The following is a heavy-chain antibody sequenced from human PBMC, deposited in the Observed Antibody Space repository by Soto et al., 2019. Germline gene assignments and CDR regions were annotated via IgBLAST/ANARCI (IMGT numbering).Heavy chain of an antibody. V-gene: IGHV3-21*01. D-gene: IGHD3-10*01. CDR2: ISSSSSYI. CDR3: ARWVFFRFGEHYYYYGMDV. Sequence: GESLKISCAASGFTFSSYSMNWVRQAPGKGLEWVSSISSSSSYIYYADSVKGRFTISRDNAKNSLYLQMNSLRAEDTAVYYCARWVFFRFGEHYYYYGMDVWGQGTTVTVSS. J-gene: IGHJ6*02. CDR1: GFTFSSYS.